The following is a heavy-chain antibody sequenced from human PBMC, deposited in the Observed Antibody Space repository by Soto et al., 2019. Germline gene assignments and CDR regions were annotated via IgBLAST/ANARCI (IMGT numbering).Heavy chain of an antibody. CDR1: GFTFGNYD. CDR2: ITGSGDYT. CDR3: AKARYYDSTGYLYYCDY. Sequence: GGSLRLSCAASGFTFGNYDMSWVRQAPGKGLEWVSSITGSGDYTDYADSVKGRFTISRYNPKNPLYLQLNSLRAEDTAVYYCAKARYYDSTGYLYYCDYLGHVTLVTVS. V-gene: IGHV3-23*01. J-gene: IGHJ4*01. D-gene: IGHD3-22*01.